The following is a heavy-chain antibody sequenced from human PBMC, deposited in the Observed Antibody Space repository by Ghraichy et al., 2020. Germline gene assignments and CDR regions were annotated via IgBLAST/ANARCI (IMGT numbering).Heavy chain of an antibody. D-gene: IGHD6-6*01. CDR2: IFHSGIT. Sequence: SQTLSLTCAVSGYSIRNGHYWGWVRQPPGKGLEWIGNIFHSGITYYNTSLRSRVTLSIDTSKNQFSLKLTSVTAADTAVYYCATIAARPAFFDHWGQGTLVTVSS. V-gene: IGHV4-38-2*01. CDR3: ATIAARPAFFDH. CDR1: GYSIRNGHY. J-gene: IGHJ4*02.